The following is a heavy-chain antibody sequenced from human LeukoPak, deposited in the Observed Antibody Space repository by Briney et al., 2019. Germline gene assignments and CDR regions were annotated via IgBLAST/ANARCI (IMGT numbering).Heavy chain of an antibody. D-gene: IGHD3-22*01. CDR1: GGTFSSYA. CDR2: IIPIFGTA. Sequence: ASVKVSCKASGGTFSSYAISRVRQAPGQGLEWMGGIIPIFGTANYAQKFQGRVTITADESTSTAYMELSSLRSEDTAVYYCARSEIVITMIVRDAFDIWGQGTMVTVSS. J-gene: IGHJ3*02. V-gene: IGHV1-69*13. CDR3: ARSEIVITMIVRDAFDI.